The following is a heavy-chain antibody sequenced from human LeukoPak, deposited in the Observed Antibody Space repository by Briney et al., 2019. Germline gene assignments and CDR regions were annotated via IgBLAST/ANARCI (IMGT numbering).Heavy chain of an antibody. J-gene: IGHJ3*02. CDR2: ISSSSSYI. Sequence: GGCLRLSCAASGFTFSSYSMNWVRQAPGKGLEWVSSISSSSSYIYYADSVKGRFTISGDNAKNSLYLQMNSLRAEDTAVYYCAREHSLRQAFDIWGQGTMVTVSS. D-gene: IGHD5-18*01. CDR3: AREHSLRQAFDI. CDR1: GFTFSSYS. V-gene: IGHV3-21*01.